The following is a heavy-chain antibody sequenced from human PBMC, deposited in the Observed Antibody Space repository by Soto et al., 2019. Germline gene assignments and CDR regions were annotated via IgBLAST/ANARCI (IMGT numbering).Heavy chain of an antibody. Sequence: SETLSLTCTVSGGSISSGGYYWSWIRQHPGKGLEWIGYIYYSGSTYYNPSLKSRVTISVDTSKNQFSLKLSSVTAADTAVYYCAYSVRYGDFYYHYMDVWGKGTTVTVSS. CDR1: GGSISSGGYY. CDR3: AYSVRYGDFYYHYMDV. J-gene: IGHJ6*03. D-gene: IGHD4-17*01. V-gene: IGHV4-31*03. CDR2: IYYSGST.